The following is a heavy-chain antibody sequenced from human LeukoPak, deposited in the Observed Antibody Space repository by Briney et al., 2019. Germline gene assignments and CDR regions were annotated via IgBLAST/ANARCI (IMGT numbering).Heavy chain of an antibody. V-gene: IGHV4-34*01. CDR3: ARGSRITMVRGVIIRATTHYYYMDV. CDR1: GGSFSGYY. D-gene: IGHD3-10*01. CDR2: INHSGST. J-gene: IGHJ6*03. Sequence: SETLSLTCAVYGGSFSGYYWSWIRQPPGKGLEWIGEINHSGSTNDNPSLKSRVTISVDTSKNQFSLKLSSVTAADTAVYYCARGSRITMVRGVIIRATTHYYYMDVWGKGTAVTVSS.